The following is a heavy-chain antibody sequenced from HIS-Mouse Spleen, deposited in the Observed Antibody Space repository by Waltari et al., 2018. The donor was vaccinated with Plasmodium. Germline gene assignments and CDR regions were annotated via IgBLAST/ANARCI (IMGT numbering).Heavy chain of an antibody. V-gene: IGHV4-59*08. CDR3: ARLRYSYGYFDY. Sequence: QVQLQESGPGLVKPSETLSLTCTVSGGSISSYYWSWIRQPPGKGLEWIGYNYYSGSTNSNPSLKSRVTISVDTSKNQFSLKLSAVTAADTAVYYCARLRYSYGYFDYWGQGTLVTVSS. D-gene: IGHD5-18*01. CDR2: NYYSGST. J-gene: IGHJ4*02. CDR1: GGSISSYY.